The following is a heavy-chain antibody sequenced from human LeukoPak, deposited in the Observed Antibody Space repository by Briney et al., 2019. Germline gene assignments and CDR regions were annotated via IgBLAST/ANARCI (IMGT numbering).Heavy chain of an antibody. Sequence: GGSLRLSCAASGFTFSNYGMSWVRQAPGKGLEWVSAISGSGDSTFYADSVKGRFSVSRDNSKNTLYLQMNSLRAEDTAVYYCAKDRRAGSYDYWGQGTLVTVSS. CDR3: AKDRRAGSYDY. CDR1: GFTFSNYG. V-gene: IGHV3-23*01. CDR2: ISGSGDST. D-gene: IGHD3-10*01. J-gene: IGHJ4*02.